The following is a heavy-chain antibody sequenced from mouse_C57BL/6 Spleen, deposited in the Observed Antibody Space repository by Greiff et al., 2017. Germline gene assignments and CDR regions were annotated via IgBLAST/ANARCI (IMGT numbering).Heavy chain of an antibody. J-gene: IGHJ2*01. V-gene: IGHV3-6*01. Sequence: EVQLQQSGPGLVKPSQSLSLTCSVTGYSITSGSYWNWLRQFPGNNLEWMGYISYDGSNNYNPSLKNRISITLDTSKNQFFLKLNSVTTEDTATYYCARGNYFDYRGQGTTLTVSS. CDR1: GYSITSGSY. CDR2: ISYDGSN. CDR3: ARGNYFDY.